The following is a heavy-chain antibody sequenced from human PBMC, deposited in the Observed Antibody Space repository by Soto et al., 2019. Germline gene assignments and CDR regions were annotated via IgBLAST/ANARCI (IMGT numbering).Heavy chain of an antibody. CDR2: IYYSGST. CDR1: GGSISSSSYY. Sequence: SETLSLTCTVSGGSISSSSYYWGWIRQPPGKGLEWIGSIYYSGSTYYNPSLKSRVTISVDTSKNQFSLKLSSVTAADTAVYYCARHYCSGGSCYPGYYYYMDVWGKGTTVTVSS. J-gene: IGHJ6*03. CDR3: ARHYCSGGSCYPGYYYYMDV. D-gene: IGHD2-15*01. V-gene: IGHV4-39*01.